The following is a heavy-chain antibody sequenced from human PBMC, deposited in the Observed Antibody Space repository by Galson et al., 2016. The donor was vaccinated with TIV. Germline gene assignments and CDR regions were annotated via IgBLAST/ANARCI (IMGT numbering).Heavy chain of an antibody. Sequence: LRLSCAASGLSVSINYMTWVRQAPGKGPEWVSLISDGGNTYYPDSVKGRFTISRDNSKNTLYLQMNSLRVEDTAVYYCARDRVVDATYYYYYYGMDVWGQGTAVTVSS. V-gene: IGHV3-66*02. D-gene: IGHD2-15*01. J-gene: IGHJ6*02. CDR2: ISDGGNT. CDR3: ARDRVVDATYYYYYYGMDV. CDR1: GLSVSINY.